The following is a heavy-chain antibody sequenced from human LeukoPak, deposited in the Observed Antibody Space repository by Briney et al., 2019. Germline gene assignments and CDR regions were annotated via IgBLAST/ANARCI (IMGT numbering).Heavy chain of an antibody. Sequence: GGSLRLSCAVSGFTFSSYEMNWVRQAPGKGLEWVSYISSSGSTIYYADSVKGRFTISRDNSKNTLYLQMNSLRAEDTAVYYCASRGVRGAADFDYWGQGTLVTVSS. CDR2: ISSSGSTI. J-gene: IGHJ4*02. D-gene: IGHD3-10*01. V-gene: IGHV3-48*03. CDR1: GFTFSSYE. CDR3: ASRGVRGAADFDY.